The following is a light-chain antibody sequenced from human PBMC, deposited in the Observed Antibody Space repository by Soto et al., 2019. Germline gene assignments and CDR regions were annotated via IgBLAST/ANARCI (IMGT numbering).Light chain of an antibody. V-gene: IGLV1-51*02. J-gene: IGLJ2*01. CDR1: SPNIGSNI. CDR2: VDN. CDR3: GSWDSSLTGGV. Sequence: QSVLTQPPSVFAAPGQKVTISCSGSSPNIGSNIVSWYQQLPGTAPKLLIYVDNKRPSGIPDRFSGSKSGTSATLGITGLQTGDEAEYYCGSWDSSLTGGVFGGGTKLTVL.